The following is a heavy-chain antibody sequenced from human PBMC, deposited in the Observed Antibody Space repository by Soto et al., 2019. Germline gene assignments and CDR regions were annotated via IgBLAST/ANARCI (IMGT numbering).Heavy chain of an antibody. CDR3: AKVRPSASSGYYFDY. CDR2: ISGSGGRT. D-gene: IGHD3-22*01. Sequence: GGSLRLSCAASGFTFSSYAMSWVRQAPGKGLEWVSAISGSGGRTYYADSVKGRFTISRDNSKNTLYLQMNSLRAEDTAVYYCAKVRPSASSGYYFDYWGQGTLVTVSS. J-gene: IGHJ4*02. CDR1: GFTFSSYA. V-gene: IGHV3-23*01.